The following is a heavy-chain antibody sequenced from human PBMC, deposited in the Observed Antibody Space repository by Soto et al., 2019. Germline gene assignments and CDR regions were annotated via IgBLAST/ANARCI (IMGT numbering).Heavy chain of an antibody. CDR2: VYYTGTT. D-gene: IGHD6-19*01. Sequence: QLQLQELGPGLVKPSETLSLTCTVSGGSIKNTGANWGWVRQPPGKGLEWIGSVYYTGTTYYNPSLQSRVTISIDTSKNQYSLSVNSVAAADTVVYYCATHTSGSRNGPHTWGQGTLVTVSS. V-gene: IGHV4-39*01. J-gene: IGHJ5*02. CDR1: GGSIKNTGAN. CDR3: ATHTSGSRNGPHT.